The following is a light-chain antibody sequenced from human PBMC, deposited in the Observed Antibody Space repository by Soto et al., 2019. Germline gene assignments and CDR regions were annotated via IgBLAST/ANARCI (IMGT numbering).Light chain of an antibody. CDR1: QSISNH. V-gene: IGKV1-39*01. CDR2: AAS. Sequence: IQMTQSPSSLSASVGDRVTITGRASQSISNHLNWYQQKPGKAPKLLIFAASSLQSGVPSRFSGSRSGPDFTLTISSLQPEDFATYYCQQSYSSPPTFGQGTKGDIK. J-gene: IGKJ1*01. CDR3: QQSYSSPPT.